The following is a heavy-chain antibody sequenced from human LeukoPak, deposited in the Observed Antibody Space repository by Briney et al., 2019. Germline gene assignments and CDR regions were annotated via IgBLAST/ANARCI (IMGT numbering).Heavy chain of an antibody. CDR1: GFSFWSYA. J-gene: IGHJ4*02. V-gene: IGHV3-23*01. Sequence: GGPLRLSCAASGFSFWSYAMSWVRQAPGKGLEWVSAISASGTDTYNADSAKGRFTISRDNSKNTLFLQMNSLRAEDTAVYYCAKGHSGSLNSWGRGTPVTVSS. CDR3: AKGHSGSLNS. D-gene: IGHD2-21*01. CDR2: ISASGTDT.